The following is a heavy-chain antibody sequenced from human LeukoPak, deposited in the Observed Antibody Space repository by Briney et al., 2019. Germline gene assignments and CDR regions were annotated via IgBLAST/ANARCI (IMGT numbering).Heavy chain of an antibody. J-gene: IGHJ4*02. CDR3: ARDPSGSQYSFDY. Sequence: ASVKVSCKASGYTFTSYGISWVRQAPGQGLEWMGWISAYNGNTNYAQKFQGRVTMTRDTPTSTVYMELSSLRSEDTAVYYCARDPSGSQYSFDYWGQGTLVTVSS. D-gene: IGHD1-26*01. CDR2: ISAYNGNT. V-gene: IGHV1-18*01. CDR1: GYTFTSYG.